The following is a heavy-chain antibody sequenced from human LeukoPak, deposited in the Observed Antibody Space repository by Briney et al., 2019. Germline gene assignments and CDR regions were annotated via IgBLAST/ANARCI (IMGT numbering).Heavy chain of an antibody. J-gene: IGHJ4*02. CDR3: ATSPRERYQELYFDY. V-gene: IGHV3-21*01. Sequence: GGSLRLSCVVSQFTFSTCAVSWVRQAPGKRLEWVSSISSSGAYIYYADSMEGRFTISRDNAEHSVHLQMNSLRAEDTAIYYCATSPRERYQELYFDYWGQGTLATVSS. CDR1: QFTFSTCA. CDR2: ISSSGAYI. D-gene: IGHD1-7*01.